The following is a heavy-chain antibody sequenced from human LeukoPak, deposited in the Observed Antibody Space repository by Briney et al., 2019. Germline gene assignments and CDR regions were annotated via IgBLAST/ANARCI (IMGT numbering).Heavy chain of an antibody. CDR2: IRYDGSNK. Sequence: PGGSLRLSCAASGFTFSSFPMSWVRQAPGKGLEWVAFIRYDGSNKYYADSVKGRFTISRDNSKNTLYLQMNSLRAEDTAVYYCAKGQRSGSYTEGVYYFDYWGQGTLVTVSS. CDR3: AKGQRSGSYTEGVYYFDY. J-gene: IGHJ4*02. CDR1: GFTFSSFP. D-gene: IGHD1-26*01. V-gene: IGHV3-30*02.